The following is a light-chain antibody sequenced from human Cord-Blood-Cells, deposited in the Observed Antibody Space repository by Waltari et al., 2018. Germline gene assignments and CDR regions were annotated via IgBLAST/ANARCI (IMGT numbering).Light chain of an antibody. CDR2: QDS. V-gene: IGLV3-1*01. CDR3: QAWDSSTYV. Sequence: SYELTQPPSVSVSPGQTASITCSGDKLGDKYACWYQQKPGQSPVLVIYQDSKRPSGIRELFAGSNSGNTATLTISGTQAMDEADYYCQAWDSSTYVFGTGTKVTVL. CDR1: KLGDKY. J-gene: IGLJ1*01.